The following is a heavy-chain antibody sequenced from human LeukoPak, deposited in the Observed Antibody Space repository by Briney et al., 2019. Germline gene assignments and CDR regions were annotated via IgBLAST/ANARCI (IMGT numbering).Heavy chain of an antibody. J-gene: IGHJ3*02. CDR3: AGLTMTDAFDI. Sequence: SQTLSLTCSVSGVSISWGGYYWSGIREHPGEGLEWIGYIYYSGSTYYNPSLKSRVTISVDTSKNQFSLKLSSVTAADTAVYYCAGLTMTDAFDIWGQGTMVTVSS. V-gene: IGHV4-31*03. CDR2: IYYSGST. D-gene: IGHD3-22*01. CDR1: GVSISWGGYY.